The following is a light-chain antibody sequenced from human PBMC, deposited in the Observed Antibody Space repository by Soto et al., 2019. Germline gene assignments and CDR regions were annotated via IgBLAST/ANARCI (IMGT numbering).Light chain of an antibody. J-gene: IGKJ5*01. CDR1: QSVTSNY. CDR3: QQYGSSFPIT. Sequence: ESVLTQSPGTLSLSPGERATLSCRASQSVTSNYLAWYQQKPGQAPGLLIFGASSRATGIPDRFRGSGSGTDFTLSISRLEPEDFAVYYCQQYGSSFPITFGQGTRLEIK. CDR2: GAS. V-gene: IGKV3-20*01.